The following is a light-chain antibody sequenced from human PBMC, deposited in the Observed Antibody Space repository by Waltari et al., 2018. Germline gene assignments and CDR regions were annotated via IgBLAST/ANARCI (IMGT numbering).Light chain of an antibody. CDR3: MQILQTPYT. V-gene: IGKV2-28*01. Sequence: DIVMTQSPLSLPVTPGEPASISCRSSHSPLHSNGNKYLYWYLQKPGQSPQLLIYLGSNRASGVPDRFSVSGSGTDFTLKISRVEAEDVGVYYCMQILQTPYTFGQGTELEIK. CDR2: LGS. J-gene: IGKJ2*01. CDR1: HSPLHSNGNKY.